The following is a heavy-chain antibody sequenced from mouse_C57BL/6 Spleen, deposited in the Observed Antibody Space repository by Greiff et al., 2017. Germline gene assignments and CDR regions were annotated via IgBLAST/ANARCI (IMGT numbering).Heavy chain of an antibody. CDR3: AKLGYDPLYAMDY. D-gene: IGHD2-2*01. V-gene: IGHV5-17*01. CDR2: ISSGSSTI. J-gene: IGHJ4*01. CDR1: GFTFSDYG. Sequence: EVKLMESGGGLVKPGGSLKLSCAASGFTFSDYGMHWVRQAPETGLEWVAYISSGSSTIYYADTVKGRFTISRDNAKNTLFLQMTSLRSEDTAMYYCAKLGYDPLYAMDYWGQGTSVTVSS.